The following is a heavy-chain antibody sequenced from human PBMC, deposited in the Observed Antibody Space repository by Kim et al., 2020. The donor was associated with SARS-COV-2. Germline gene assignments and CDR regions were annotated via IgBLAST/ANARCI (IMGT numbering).Heavy chain of an antibody. J-gene: IGHJ4*02. D-gene: IGHD3-22*01. V-gene: IGHV3-30-3*01. CDR1: GFTFTSYA. Sequence: GGSLRLSCAASGFTFTSYAMHWVRQAPGKVLEWVAVISYDGINKYYADSVKGRFTISRDNSKNTLYLQMNSLRAEDTAVYYCARDFDDYYDSSGYHEAFDYWGQGTLVTVSS. CDR3: ARDFDDYYDSSGYHEAFDY. CDR2: ISYDGINK.